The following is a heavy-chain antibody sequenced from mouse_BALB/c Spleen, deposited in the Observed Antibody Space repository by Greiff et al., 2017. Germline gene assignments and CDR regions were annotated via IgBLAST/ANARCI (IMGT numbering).Heavy chain of an antibody. Sequence: EVNLVESGGGLVKPGGSLKLSCAASGFTFSSYAMSWVRQSPEKRLEWVAEISSGGSYTYYPDTVTGRFTISRDNAKNTLYLEMSSLRSEDTAMYYCATYYDRFAYWGQGTLVTVSA. D-gene: IGHD2-4*01. V-gene: IGHV5-9-4*01. CDR3: ATYYDRFAY. CDR2: ISSGGSYT. CDR1: GFTFSSYA. J-gene: IGHJ3*01.